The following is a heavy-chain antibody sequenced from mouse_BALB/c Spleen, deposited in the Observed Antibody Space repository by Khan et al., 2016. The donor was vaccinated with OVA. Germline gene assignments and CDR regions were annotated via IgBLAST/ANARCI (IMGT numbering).Heavy chain of an antibody. V-gene: IGHV1-61*01. Sequence: QVQLQQSGAELVRPGASVKLSCKASGYTFTSYWMNWVKQRPGQGLEWIGMIDPSDSKTHYNQMFKDKATLTVDKSSSTTYMQLSSLTSEDSAGCCGARGGYGTSFAFWGQGTLVTVSA. J-gene: IGHJ3*01. CDR2: IDPSDSKT. CDR1: GYTFTSYW. CDR3: ARGGYGTSFAF. D-gene: IGHD2-10*02.